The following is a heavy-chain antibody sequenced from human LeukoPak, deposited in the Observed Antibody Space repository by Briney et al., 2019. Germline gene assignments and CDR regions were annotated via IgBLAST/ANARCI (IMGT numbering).Heavy chain of an antibody. CDR1: GFDFGENY. CDR3: ARDRSMAAADVLWEGEDAFDI. J-gene: IGHJ3*02. D-gene: IGHD6-25*01. V-gene: IGHV3-11*04. CDR2: ISGTGGVI. Sequence: GGSLRLSCSTSGFDFGENYMAWIRQTPGKGLEWISSISGTGGVIYYTDSVKGRFTISRDNSKNTLYLQMGSLRAEDMAVYYCARDRSMAAADVLWEGEDAFDIWGQGTLVTVSS.